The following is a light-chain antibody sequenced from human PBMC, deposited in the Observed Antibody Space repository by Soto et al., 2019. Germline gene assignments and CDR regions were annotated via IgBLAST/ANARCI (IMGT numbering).Light chain of an antibody. CDR1: QSVDIN. CDR3: QQYRNWPRT. CDR2: GAS. V-gene: IGKV3-15*01. J-gene: IGKJ1*01. Sequence: EIVLTQSPATLSVSPGDRVTLSCRASQSVDINLAWYQQKAGQAPRLLVYGASTKATDMPGRFSGRGSGTEFTLTINNPQSEDFAVYYCQQYRNWPRTFGQGTKVDIK.